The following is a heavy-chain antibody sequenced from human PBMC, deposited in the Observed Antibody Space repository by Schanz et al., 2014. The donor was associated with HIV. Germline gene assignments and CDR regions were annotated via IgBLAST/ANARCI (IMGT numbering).Heavy chain of an antibody. D-gene: IGHD3-10*01. V-gene: IGHV3-9*01. CDR1: GFIFDDYA. CDR2: ISWNSDSK. J-gene: IGHJ6*02. Sequence: VQLVESGGGLVQPGRSLRLSCAASGFIFDDYAMHWARQAPGKGLEWVSGISWNSDSKGYADSVKGRFTISRDNAKNSLYLQMNSLRAEDTALYYCAKDRLYPSGTYPYGMDVWGQGTTVTVSS. CDR3: AKDRLYPSGTYPYGMDV.